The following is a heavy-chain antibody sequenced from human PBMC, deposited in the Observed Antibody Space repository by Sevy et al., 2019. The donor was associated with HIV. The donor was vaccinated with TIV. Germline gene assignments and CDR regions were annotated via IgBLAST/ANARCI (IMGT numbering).Heavy chain of an antibody. J-gene: IGHJ3*02. Sequence: GGSLRLSCEASGFTFNNFPIHWARQAPGKGLDWVAVVSFDGGSKYYAHSVKGRFTVSRDNSKNTVYLQLNSLRAEDTAVYYCVRERARSITFDIWGQGTLVTVSS. D-gene: IGHD3-3*01. CDR1: GFTFNNFP. V-gene: IGHV3-30-3*01. CDR2: VSFDGGSK. CDR3: VRERARSITFDI.